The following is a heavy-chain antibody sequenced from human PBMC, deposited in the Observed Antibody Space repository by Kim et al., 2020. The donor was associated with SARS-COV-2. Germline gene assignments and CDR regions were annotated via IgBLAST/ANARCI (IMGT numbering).Heavy chain of an antibody. CDR2: IWSDGGDK. V-gene: IGHV3-33*01. Sequence: GGSLRLSCAASGFTFSTYGMHWVRQAPGKGLEWVAVIWSDGGDKYYAESVEGRFSFSRDNSKFMLYLQMNSLRVEDTAMYYCAREKGPYTAFDVWGQGTMVTVSS. CDR1: GFTFSTYG. J-gene: IGHJ3*01. D-gene: IGHD2-2*02. CDR3: AREKGPYTAFDV.